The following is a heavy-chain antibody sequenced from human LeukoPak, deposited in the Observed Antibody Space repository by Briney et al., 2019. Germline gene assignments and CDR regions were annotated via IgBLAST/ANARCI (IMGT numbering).Heavy chain of an antibody. CDR3: ARGEDYGTNSFDY. V-gene: IGHV3-48*03. J-gene: IGHJ4*02. CDR1: GFTFSSYE. CDR2: ITTSGRTI. D-gene: IGHD4-17*01. Sequence: GGSLRLSCAASGFTFSSYEMNWGRQAPGEGVEWVSYITTSGRTIYSADSVKGRFTISRDNAKNSLYLQMNSLRAEDTAVYYCARGEDYGTNSFDYWGQGTLVTVSS.